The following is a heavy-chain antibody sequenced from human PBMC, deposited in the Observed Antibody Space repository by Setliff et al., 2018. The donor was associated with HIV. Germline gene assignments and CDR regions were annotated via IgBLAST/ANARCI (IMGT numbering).Heavy chain of an antibody. Sequence: PGGSLRLSCAASGFTFSTHWMSWVRQAPGKGLEWVANIKQDGSEKNYMDSVKGRFTISRDNAKNSLYLQTNSLRVEDTGVYYCATDCAVVGGTGSLDSWGQGTLVTVSS. V-gene: IGHV3-7*05. J-gene: IGHJ4*02. CDR3: ATDCAVVGGTGSLDS. CDR2: IKQDGSEK. CDR1: GFTFSTHW. D-gene: IGHD1-26*01.